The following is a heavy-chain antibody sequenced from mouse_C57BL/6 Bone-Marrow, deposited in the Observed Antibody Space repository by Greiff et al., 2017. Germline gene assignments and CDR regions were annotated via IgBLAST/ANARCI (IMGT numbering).Heavy chain of an antibody. J-gene: IGHJ3*01. D-gene: IGHD1-1*01. V-gene: IGHV1-81*01. CDR1: GYTFTSYG. CDR2: IYPRSGNT. CDR3: ARGSHYGSSAWFAY. Sequence: QVQLQQSGAELARPGASVKLSCKASGYTFTSYGISWVKQRTGQGLEWIGEIYPRSGNTYYNEKFKGKATLTADKSSRTAYMELRSLTSEDSAVYFCARGSHYGSSAWFAYWGQGTLVTVSA.